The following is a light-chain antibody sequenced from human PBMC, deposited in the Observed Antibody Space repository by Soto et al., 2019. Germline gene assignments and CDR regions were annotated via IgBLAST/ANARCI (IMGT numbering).Light chain of an antibody. CDR3: QQRSNWPFT. J-gene: IGKJ4*01. CDR1: QSVSSY. CDR2: DAS. V-gene: IGKV3-11*01. Sequence: EIVLTQSPATLSLSLGERATLSCRASQSVSSYLAWYQQKPGQAPRLLIYDASNRATGIPARFSGRGSGTDFTLTISSLEPEDFAVYYCQQRSNWPFTFGGGTKVEIK.